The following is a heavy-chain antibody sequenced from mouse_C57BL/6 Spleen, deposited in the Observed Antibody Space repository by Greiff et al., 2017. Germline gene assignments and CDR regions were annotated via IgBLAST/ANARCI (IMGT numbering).Heavy chain of an antibody. CDR1: GYAFSSSW. CDR2: IYPGDGDT. V-gene: IGHV1-82*01. D-gene: IGHD1-1*02. CDR3: AGGSGYAMDD. Sequence: VKLVESGPELVKPGASVKISCKASGYAFSSSWMNWVKQRPGKGLEWIGRIYPGDGDTNYNGKFKGKATLTADKSSSTAYMQLSSLTSEDSAVYFLAGGSGYAMDDWGQGTSVTVSS. J-gene: IGHJ4*01.